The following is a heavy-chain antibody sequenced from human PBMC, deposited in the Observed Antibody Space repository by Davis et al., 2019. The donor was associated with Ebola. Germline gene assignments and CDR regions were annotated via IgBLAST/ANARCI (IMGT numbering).Heavy chain of an antibody. D-gene: IGHD3-22*01. Sequence: HTGGSLRLSCAASGFTFSSYWMHWVRQAPGKGLVWVSRINSDGSSTSYADSVKGRFTISRDNSKNTLYLQMNSLRAEDTAVYYCARAEGYYYDSSGYYSTPPFDYWGQGTLVTVSS. CDR2: INSDGSST. CDR3: ARAEGYYYDSSGYYSTPPFDY. V-gene: IGHV3-74*01. J-gene: IGHJ4*02. CDR1: GFTFSSYW.